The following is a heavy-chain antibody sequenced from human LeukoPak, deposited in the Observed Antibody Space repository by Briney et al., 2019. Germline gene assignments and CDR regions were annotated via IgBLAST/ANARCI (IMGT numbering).Heavy chain of an antibody. J-gene: IGHJ4*02. CDR3: ARRYCSGGSCYSYFDY. Sequence: GGSLRLSCAASGFTFSSYAMSWVRQAPGKGLEWVSAISGSGGSTYYADSVKGRFTISRDNSKNTLYLQMNSLRAEDTAVYYCARRYCSGGSCYSYFDYWGQGTLVTVSS. CDR2: ISGSGGST. V-gene: IGHV3-23*01. CDR1: GFTFSSYA. D-gene: IGHD2-15*01.